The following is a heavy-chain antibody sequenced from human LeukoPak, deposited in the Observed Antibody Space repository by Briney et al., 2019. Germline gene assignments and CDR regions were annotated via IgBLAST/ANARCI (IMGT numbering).Heavy chain of an antibody. CDR1: GGSISSSNW. Sequence: SETLSLTCAVSGGSISSSNWWSWVRQPPGKGLEWIGEIYHSGSTNYNPSLKSRVTISVDTSKNQFSLKLSSVTAADTAVYYCATTPNWGRFGFRSFYFDYWGQGTLVTVSS. V-gene: IGHV4-4*02. J-gene: IGHJ4*02. D-gene: IGHD7-27*01. CDR3: ATTPNWGRFGFRSFYFDY. CDR2: IYHSGST.